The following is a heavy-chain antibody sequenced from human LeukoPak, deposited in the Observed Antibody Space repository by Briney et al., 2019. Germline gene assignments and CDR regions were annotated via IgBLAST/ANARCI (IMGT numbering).Heavy chain of an antibody. CDR3: ARNRRFALYYYYGMDV. J-gene: IGHJ6*04. V-gene: IGHV4-31*03. D-gene: IGHD1-14*01. CDR1: GGSISSGGYY. Sequence: SQTLSLTCTVSGGSISSGGYYWSLIRQHPGKGLEWIGYIYYSGSTYYNPSLKSRVTILVDTSKNQFSLKLSSVTAADTAVYYCARNRRFALYYYYGMDVWGKGTTVTVSS. CDR2: IYYSGST.